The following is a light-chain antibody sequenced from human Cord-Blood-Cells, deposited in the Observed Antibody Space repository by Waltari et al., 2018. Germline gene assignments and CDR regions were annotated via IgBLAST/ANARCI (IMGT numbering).Light chain of an antibody. J-gene: IGKJ2*01. CDR2: DAS. CDR3: QQYNSYSPYT. V-gene: IGKV1-5*01. CDR1: ESISSW. Sequence: DLQMTQSPSTLSASVGDRVTLTCRASESISSWLAGYQQKPGKAPKLLIYDASSLESGVPSRFSGSGSGTEFTLTISSLQPDDFATYYCQQYNSYSPYTFGQGTKLEIK.